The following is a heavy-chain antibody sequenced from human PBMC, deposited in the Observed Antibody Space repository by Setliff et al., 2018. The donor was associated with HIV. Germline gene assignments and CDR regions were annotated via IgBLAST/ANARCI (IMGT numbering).Heavy chain of an antibody. J-gene: IGHJ6*02. CDR1: GDSINKYY. CDR2: IYISGST. Sequence: SETLSLTCTVSGDSINKYYWSWIRQPPGKGLEWIGFIYISGSTLYNPSLKSRVTMSLDTSKNQVSLKLTSVTAADTAVYYCARRSIVGSTRGYYYYALDVWGQGTTVTVSS. CDR3: ARRSIVGSTRGYYYYALDV. D-gene: IGHD1-26*01. V-gene: IGHV4-4*09.